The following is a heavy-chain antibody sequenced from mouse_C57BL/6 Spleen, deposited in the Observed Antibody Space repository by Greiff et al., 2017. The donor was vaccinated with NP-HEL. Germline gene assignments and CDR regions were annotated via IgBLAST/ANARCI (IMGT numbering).Heavy chain of an antibody. CDR1: GYTFTSYW. J-gene: IGHJ3*01. Sequence: QVQLQQPGAELVKPGASVKLSCKASGYTFTSYWMHWVKQRPGQGLEWIGMIHPNSGSTNYNEKFKSKATLTVDKSSSTAYMQLSSLTSEDSAVYYCASSGTTVVAPFAYWGQGTLVTVSA. D-gene: IGHD1-1*01. CDR3: ASSGTTVVAPFAY. CDR2: IHPNSGST. V-gene: IGHV1-64*01.